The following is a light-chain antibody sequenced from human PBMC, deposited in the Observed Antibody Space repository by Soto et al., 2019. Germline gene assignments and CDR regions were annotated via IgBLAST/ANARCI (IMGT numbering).Light chain of an antibody. CDR1: QGISSY. V-gene: IGKV1-9*01. J-gene: IGKJ2*01. CDR2: AAS. CDR3: QQINSYPRT. Sequence: IQLTQSPSSLSASVGDRVTITCRASQGISSYLAWFQQKPGKAPELLIYAASTLQSGVPSRFSGSGSGTDFTLTISSLQPEDSATYYCQQINSYPRTFGQGTKLEIK.